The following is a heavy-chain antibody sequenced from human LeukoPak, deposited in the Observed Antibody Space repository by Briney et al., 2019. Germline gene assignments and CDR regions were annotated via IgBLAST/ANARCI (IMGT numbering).Heavy chain of an antibody. V-gene: IGHV3-9*03. CDR2: INKNSDDI. Sequence: PGGSLRLSCAASGFTFYDYAMHWVRQAPGKGLEWVSGINKNSDDICYADSVKGRFTISRDNAKNSLYLQMNSLRAEDMALYYCAKGYCSGGSCCRAFDIWGQGTMVTVSS. CDR3: AKGYCSGGSCCRAFDI. D-gene: IGHD2-15*01. J-gene: IGHJ3*02. CDR1: GFTFYDYA.